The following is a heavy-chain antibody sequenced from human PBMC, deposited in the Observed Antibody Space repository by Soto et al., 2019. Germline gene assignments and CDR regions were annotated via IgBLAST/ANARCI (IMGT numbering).Heavy chain of an antibody. CDR1: GYTFSGYY. CDR3: ARGRSVAAKKFDY. V-gene: IGHV1-2*02. Sequence: QVQLVQSGAEVKKPGASVKVSCKASGYTFSGYYIHWVRQAPGQGPEWVGWINPNNGDTNYAQKYQGRVTMTRDTSITTVYMELNSLRSDDTAVYYRARGRSVAAKKFDYWGQGTLVTVS. D-gene: IGHD6-19*01. J-gene: IGHJ4*02. CDR2: INPNNGDT.